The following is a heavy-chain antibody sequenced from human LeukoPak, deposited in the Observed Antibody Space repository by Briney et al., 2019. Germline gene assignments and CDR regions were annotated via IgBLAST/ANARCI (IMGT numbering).Heavy chain of an antibody. CDR1: GGSFSGYY. J-gene: IGHJ6*04. CDR2: INHSGST. D-gene: IGHD1-1*01. Sequence: SETLSLTCAVYGGSFSGYYWSWIRQPPGKGLEWIGEINHSGSTNYNPSLKSRVTISVDTSKNQFSLKLSSVTPEDTALYYCATGTTGTGRGLDVWGKGTTVIVSS. V-gene: IGHV4-34*01. CDR3: ATGTTGTGRGLDV.